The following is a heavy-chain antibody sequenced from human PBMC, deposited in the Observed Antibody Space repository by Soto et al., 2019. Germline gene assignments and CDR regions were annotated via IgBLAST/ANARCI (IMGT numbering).Heavy chain of an antibody. Sequence: SETLSLTCTVSGGSISSYYWSWIRQPAGKGLEWIGRIYTSGSTNYNPSLKSRVTMSVDTSKNQFSLKLSSVTAADTAVYYCARSRGYGMVYATSVGYGMDVWGQGATVTVSS. V-gene: IGHV4-4*07. D-gene: IGHD2-8*01. CDR2: IYTSGST. CDR1: GGSISSYY. J-gene: IGHJ6*02. CDR3: ARSRGYGMVYATSVGYGMDV.